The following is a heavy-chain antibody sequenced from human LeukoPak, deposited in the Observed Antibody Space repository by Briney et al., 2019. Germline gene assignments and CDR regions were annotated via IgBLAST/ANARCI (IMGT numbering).Heavy chain of an antibody. Sequence: ASVKVSCKASGYTFTSYDINWVRQATGQGLEWMGWMNPNSGNTGYAQKFQGRVTMTSNTSISTAYMELSSLRSEDTAVYYCARALGYCSGGSCYRYYFDYWGQGTLVTVSS. V-gene: IGHV1-8*02. J-gene: IGHJ4*02. D-gene: IGHD2-15*01. CDR2: MNPNSGNT. CDR3: ARALGYCSGGSCYRYYFDY. CDR1: GYTFTSYD.